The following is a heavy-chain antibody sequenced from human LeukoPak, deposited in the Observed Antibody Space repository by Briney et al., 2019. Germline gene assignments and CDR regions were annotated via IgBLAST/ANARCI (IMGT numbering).Heavy chain of an antibody. Sequence: GGSLRLSCAASGFTFSNYWMHWVRQAPGKGLGWVSSISSSSSYIYYADSVKGRFTISRDNAKNSLYLQMNSLRAEDTAVYYCARSLSSWDRDFDYWGQGTLVTVSS. J-gene: IGHJ4*02. V-gene: IGHV3-21*01. D-gene: IGHD6-13*01. CDR2: ISSSSSYI. CDR1: GFTFSNYW. CDR3: ARSLSSWDRDFDY.